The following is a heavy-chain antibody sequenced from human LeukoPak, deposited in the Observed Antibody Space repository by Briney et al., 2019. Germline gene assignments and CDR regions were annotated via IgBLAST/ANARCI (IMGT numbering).Heavy chain of an antibody. CDR1: GFTFSSYA. CDR3: AREPPEYYYDSSGYYDY. D-gene: IGHD3-22*01. J-gene: IGHJ4*02. CDR2: ISYDGSNK. Sequence: GGSLRLSCAASGFTFSSYAMHWVRQAPGKGLEWVAVISYDGSNKYYADSVKGRFTISRDNSKNTLYLQMNSLRAEDTAVYYCAREPPEYYYDSSGYYDYWGQGTLVTVSS. V-gene: IGHV3-30-3*01.